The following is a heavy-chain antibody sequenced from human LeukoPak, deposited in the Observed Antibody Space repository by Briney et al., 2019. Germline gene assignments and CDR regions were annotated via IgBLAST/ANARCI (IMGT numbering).Heavy chain of an antibody. D-gene: IGHD1-1*01. V-gene: IGHV3-9*01. Sequence: PGGSLRLFCAASGFTFSSHSMSWVRQAPGKGLEWLSSISSNSGGRVYVDSVKGRFTISRDNAKSSLYLQMNSLRAEDTALYFCVRGAAPSERVFYFDFWGQGTQVTVSS. CDR1: GFTFSSHS. J-gene: IGHJ4*02. CDR2: ISSNSGGR. CDR3: VRGAAPSERVFYFDF.